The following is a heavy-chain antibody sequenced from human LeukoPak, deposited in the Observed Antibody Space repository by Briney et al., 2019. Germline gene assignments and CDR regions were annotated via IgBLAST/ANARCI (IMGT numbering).Heavy chain of an antibody. V-gene: IGHV4-34*01. CDR2: INHSGST. CDR1: GGSFSGYY. J-gene: IGHJ4*02. CDR3: ARELWFGTYYYFDY. Sequence: SETLSLTCAVYGGSFSGYYWSWIRQPPGKGLEWIGEINHSGSTNYNPSLKSRVTISVDTSKNQFSLKLSSVTAADTAVYYCARELWFGTYYYFDYWGQGTLVTVSS. D-gene: IGHD3-10*01.